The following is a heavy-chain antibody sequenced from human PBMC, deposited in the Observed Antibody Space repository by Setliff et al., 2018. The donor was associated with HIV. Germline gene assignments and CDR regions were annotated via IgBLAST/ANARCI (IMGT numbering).Heavy chain of an antibody. Sequence: SETLSLTCAVSGYSISRGYYWGWIRQTPGKGLAWIGNIYNSGTNYYNPSLKSRVTISIDTSKNQFSLRLSSVSAADTAVYYCARFAAAGAPGPTDFAYWGQGTLVTVSS. D-gene: IGHD6-13*01. CDR2: IYNSGTN. CDR3: ARFAAAGAPGPTDFAY. V-gene: IGHV4-38-2*01. CDR1: GYSISRGYY. J-gene: IGHJ4*02.